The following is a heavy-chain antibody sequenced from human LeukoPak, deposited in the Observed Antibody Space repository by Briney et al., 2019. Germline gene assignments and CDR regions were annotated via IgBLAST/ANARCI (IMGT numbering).Heavy chain of an antibody. V-gene: IGHV1-2*02. D-gene: IGHD2-21*01. Sequence: ASVKVSCEASGYTFTGYYMRWVRQAPGQGLEWMGWINPNSGGTNYAQKFQGRVTMTRDTSISTAYMELSRLRSDDTAVYYCARDSKAVVEGDAFDIWVQGTMVTVSS. CDR3: ARDSKAVVEGDAFDI. CDR1: GYTFTGYY. CDR2: INPNSGGT. J-gene: IGHJ3*02.